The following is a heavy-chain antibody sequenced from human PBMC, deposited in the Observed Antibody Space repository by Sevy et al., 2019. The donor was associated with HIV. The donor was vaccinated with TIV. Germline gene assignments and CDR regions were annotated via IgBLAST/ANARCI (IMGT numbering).Heavy chain of an antibody. CDR3: AKVWTQAGAFDI. CDR2: ISGSGGST. D-gene: IGHD1-1*01. CDR1: GFTFSSYA. V-gene: IGHV3-23*01. J-gene: IGHJ3*02. Sequence: GGSLRLSCAASGFTFSSYAMSWVRQAPGKGLEWVSAISGSGGSTYYADSVKGRFTISRDNPKNTLYLQMNSLRAEDTAVYYCAKVWTQAGAFDIWGQGTMVTVSS.